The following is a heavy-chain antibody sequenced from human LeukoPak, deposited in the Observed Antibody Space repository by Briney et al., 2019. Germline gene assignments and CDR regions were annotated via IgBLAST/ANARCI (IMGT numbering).Heavy chain of an antibody. CDR2: ISAYNGNT. Sequence: ASVKVSCKASGYTFTSYGISWVRQAPGQGLEWMGWISAYNGNTNYAQKLQGRVTMTTDTSTNTAYMELRSLRSDHTAVYYCARAHYYYYYMDVWGKGTTVTVSS. CDR1: GYTFTSYG. J-gene: IGHJ6*03. CDR3: ARAHYYYYYMDV. V-gene: IGHV1-18*01.